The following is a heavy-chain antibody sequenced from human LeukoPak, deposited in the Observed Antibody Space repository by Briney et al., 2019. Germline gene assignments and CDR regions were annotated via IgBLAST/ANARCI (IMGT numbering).Heavy chain of an antibody. Sequence: GGSLRLSCASSGFIFRTYWMTWVRQAPGKGLEWVANIKQDGSEKNYVDSVEGRFTISRENAKNSLYLQMNSLRAGDTAVYYCARGGWYYYGSGSYAFDIWGQGTMVTVSS. D-gene: IGHD3-10*01. CDR2: IKQDGSEK. V-gene: IGHV3-7*01. CDR1: GFIFRTYW. CDR3: ARGGWYYYGSGSYAFDI. J-gene: IGHJ3*02.